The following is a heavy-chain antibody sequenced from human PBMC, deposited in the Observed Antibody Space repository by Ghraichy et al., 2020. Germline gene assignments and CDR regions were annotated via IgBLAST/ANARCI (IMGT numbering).Heavy chain of an antibody. CDR3: AKDHDRGWPLAYYFDN. J-gene: IGHJ4*02. D-gene: IGHD6-19*01. CDR2: ISFTGTKK. CDR1: GFTFSSYG. V-gene: IGHV3-30*18. Sequence: LSLTCAASGFTFSSYGMHWVRQAPDKGLEWVAVISFTGTKKFYADSVKGRFTIARDNSKNTLYLQIDSLSAEDTGVYYCAKDHDRGWPLAYYFDNWGQGALVSVSS.